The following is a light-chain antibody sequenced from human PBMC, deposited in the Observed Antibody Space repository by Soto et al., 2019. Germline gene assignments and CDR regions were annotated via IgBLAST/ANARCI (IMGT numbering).Light chain of an antibody. V-gene: IGKV1-39*01. CDR3: QKYNSAPLT. CDR2: AAS. J-gene: IGKJ4*01. Sequence: DIQLKQYPSSLSASVGDRVTITCRASQSISSYLNGYQQKPGNEHQLLIYAASTLQSGVPSRFSGSGSGTDFTLTISSLQPEELATYYCQKYNSAPLTFGGGTKMDIK. CDR1: QSISSY.